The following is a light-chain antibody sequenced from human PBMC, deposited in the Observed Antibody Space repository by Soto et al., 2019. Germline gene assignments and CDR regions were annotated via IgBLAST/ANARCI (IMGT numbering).Light chain of an antibody. CDR2: DAS. J-gene: IGKJ1*01. CDR1: QSVSSN. V-gene: IGKV3-11*01. CDR3: QQRSSWPRT. Sequence: EIVMTQSPATLSVSPGERATLSCRASQSVSSNLAWYQQKPGQAPRLLIYDASNRATGIPARFSGSGSGTDFTLTISSLEPEDFASYYCQQRSSWPRTFGQGTKVDI.